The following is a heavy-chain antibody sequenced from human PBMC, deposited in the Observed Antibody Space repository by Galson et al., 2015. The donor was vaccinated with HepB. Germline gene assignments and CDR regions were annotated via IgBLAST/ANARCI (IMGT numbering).Heavy chain of an antibody. V-gene: IGHV1-69*10. CDR2: IIPIFGIA. J-gene: IGHJ4*02. D-gene: IGHD5-18*01. CDR1: GGTLSSYA. Sequence: SVKVSCKASGGTLSSYAISWVRQAPGQGLEWMGGIIPIFGIANYAQKFQGRVTITADKSTSTAYMELSSLRSEDTAVYYCASGYSYGRDLYYFDYWGQGTLVTVSS. CDR3: ASGYSYGRDLYYFDY.